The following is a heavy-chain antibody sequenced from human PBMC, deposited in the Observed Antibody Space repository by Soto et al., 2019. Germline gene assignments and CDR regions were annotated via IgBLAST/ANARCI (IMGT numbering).Heavy chain of an antibody. CDR1: GYTFTSYA. CDR3: ARVPGLGYCSGGSCHPIGYYYYGMDV. D-gene: IGHD2-15*01. CDR2: INAGNGDT. Sequence: ASVKVSCKASGYTFTSYAIHWVRQAPGQRLEWMGWINAGNGDTKHSQKFQGRVTINRDTSASTAYMELSYLRSEDTAVYYCARVPGLGYCSGGSCHPIGYYYYGMDVWGQGTTVTVSS. J-gene: IGHJ6*02. V-gene: IGHV1-3*01.